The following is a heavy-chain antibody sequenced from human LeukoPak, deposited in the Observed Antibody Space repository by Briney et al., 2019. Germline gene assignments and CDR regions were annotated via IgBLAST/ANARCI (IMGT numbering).Heavy chain of an antibody. V-gene: IGHV3-23*01. CDR2: ISGSGGST. Sequence: GGSLRLSCAASGFTFSSYAMSWVRQAPGKGLEWVSVISGSGGSTYYADSVKGRFTISRDNSKNTLYLQVNSLRAEDTAMYYCARNILFAFDIWGQGTMVTVSS. J-gene: IGHJ3*02. CDR1: GFTFSSYA. CDR3: ARNILFAFDI.